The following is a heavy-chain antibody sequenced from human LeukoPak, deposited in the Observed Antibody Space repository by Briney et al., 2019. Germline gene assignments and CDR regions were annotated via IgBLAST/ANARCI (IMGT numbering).Heavy chain of an antibody. CDR3: ARVRGYCSGGSCYRFAFDI. V-gene: IGHV4-38-2*02. D-gene: IGHD2-15*01. Sequence: PSETLSLTCTVSGYSISSGYYWGWIRQPPGKGLEWIGSIYHSGSTYYNPSLKSRVTISVDTSKNQFSLKLSSVTAADTAVYYCARVRGYCSGGSCYRFAFDIWGQGTMVTVSS. CDR2: IYHSGST. CDR1: GYSISSGYY. J-gene: IGHJ3*02.